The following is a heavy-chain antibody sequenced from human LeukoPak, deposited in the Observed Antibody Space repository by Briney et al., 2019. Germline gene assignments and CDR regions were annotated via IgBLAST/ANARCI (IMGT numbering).Heavy chain of an antibody. D-gene: IGHD3-10*01. CDR1: GFTFSSYA. J-gene: IGHJ5*02. CDR3: ARDSVRYHGGNWFDP. V-gene: IGHV3-23*01. Sequence: GGSLRLSCAASGFTFSSYAMSWVRQAPGKGLEWVSAISGSGGSTYYADSVKGRFTISRDNSKNTLYLQMNSLRDEDTAVYYCARDSVRYHGGNWFDPWGQGTLVTVSS. CDR2: ISGSGGST.